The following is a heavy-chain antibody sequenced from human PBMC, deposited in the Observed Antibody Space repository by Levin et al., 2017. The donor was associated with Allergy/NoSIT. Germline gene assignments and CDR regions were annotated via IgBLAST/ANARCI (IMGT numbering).Heavy chain of an antibody. D-gene: IGHD4-17*01. CDR2: IYYSGST. CDR1: GGSISSYY. V-gene: IGHV4-59*01. CDR3: ARDDYGDYAGFDY. Sequence: ESLKISCTVSGGSISSYYWSWIRQPAGKGLEWIGYIYYSGSTNYNPSLKSRVTISVDTSKNQFSLKLSSVTAADTAVYYCARDDYGDYAGFDYWGQGTLVTVSS. J-gene: IGHJ4*02.